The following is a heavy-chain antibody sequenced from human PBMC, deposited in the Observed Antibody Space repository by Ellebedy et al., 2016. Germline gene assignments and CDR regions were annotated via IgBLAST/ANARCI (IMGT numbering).Heavy chain of an antibody. CDR1: GFTFSSYA. V-gene: IGHV3-21*04. CDR3: ATNRGSGSS. J-gene: IGHJ5*02. D-gene: IGHD1-26*01. Sequence: GESLKISCAASGFTFSSYAMNWVRQAPGKGLEWVSSISSSTTYIYYADSVKGRFTISRDNAKNSLYLQMHGLRADDAAVYYCATNRGSGSSWGQGTLVSVS. CDR2: ISSSTTYI.